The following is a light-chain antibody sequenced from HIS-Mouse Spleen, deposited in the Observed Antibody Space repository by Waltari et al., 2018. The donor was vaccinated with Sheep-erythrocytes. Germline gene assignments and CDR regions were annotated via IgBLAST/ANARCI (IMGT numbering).Light chain of an antibody. J-gene: IGLJ2*01. CDR3: SSYAGSNNLMV. Sequence: QSALTQPPSASGSPGQSVTISCTGTSSDVGGHNYVSWYQQHPGKAPKLMIYEVSKRPSGVPDRFSGSKSGNTASLTVSGLQAEDEADYYCSSYAGSNNLMVFGGGTKLTVL. CDR1: SSDVGGHNY. V-gene: IGLV2-8*01. CDR2: EVS.